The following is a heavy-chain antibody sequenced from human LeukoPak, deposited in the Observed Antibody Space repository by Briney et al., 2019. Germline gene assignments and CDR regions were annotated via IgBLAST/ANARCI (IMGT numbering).Heavy chain of an antibody. CDR1: GFTVSSNY. CDR2: IYSGGST. J-gene: IGHJ5*02. V-gene: IGHV3-53*01. CDR3: ARDRGYCSSTSCYAGWFDP. Sequence: GGSLRLSCAASGFTVSSNYMSWVRQAPGKGLEWVSVIYSGGSTYYADSVKGRFTISRDNSKNTLYLQMNSLRAEDTAVYYCARDRGYCSSTSCYAGWFDPWGQGTLVTVSS. D-gene: IGHD2-2*01.